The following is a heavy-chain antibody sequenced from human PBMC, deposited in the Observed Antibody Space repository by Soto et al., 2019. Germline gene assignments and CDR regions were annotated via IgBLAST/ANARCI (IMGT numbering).Heavy chain of an antibody. CDR3: ATRITIFGVVSDDY. CDR2: IYYSGST. Sequence: PAETLSLTCTVSGVSISSSSYYWGWIRQPPGKGLEWIGSIYYSGSTYYNPSLKSRVTISVDTSKNQFSLKLSSVTAADTAVYYCATRITIFGVVSDDYWGQGTLVTVSS. D-gene: IGHD3-3*01. V-gene: IGHV4-39*01. CDR1: GVSISSSSYY. J-gene: IGHJ4*02.